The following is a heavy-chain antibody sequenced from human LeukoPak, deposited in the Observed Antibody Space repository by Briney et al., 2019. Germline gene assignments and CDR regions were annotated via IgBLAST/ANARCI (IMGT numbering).Heavy chain of an antibody. CDR3: ASRQGYDFWSGYPLVY. V-gene: IGHV4-34*01. D-gene: IGHD3-3*01. CDR1: GGSFSGYY. CDR2: INHSGST. Sequence: SETLSLTCAVYGGSFSGYYWSWIRQPPGKGLEWIGEINHSGSTNYNPSLKSRVTISVDTSKNQFSLKLSSVTAADTAVYYCASRQGYDFWSGYPLVYWGQGTLVTVSS. J-gene: IGHJ4*02.